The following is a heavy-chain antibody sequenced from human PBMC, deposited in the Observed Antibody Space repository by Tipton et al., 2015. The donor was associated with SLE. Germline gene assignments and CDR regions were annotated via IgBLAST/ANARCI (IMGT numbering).Heavy chain of an antibody. V-gene: IGHV4-59*01. D-gene: IGHD5-12*01. CDR2: SYYSGST. J-gene: IGHJ6*02. Sequence: LRLSCSVSGGSINNYYWSWIRQPPGKGLEWIGYSYYSGSTNYNPSLKSRVTISVDTSKNQFSLKLSSVTAADTAVYYCARGWGYDSLYYYYGMDVWGQGTTVTVSS. CDR1: GGSINNYY. CDR3: ARGWGYDSLYYYYGMDV.